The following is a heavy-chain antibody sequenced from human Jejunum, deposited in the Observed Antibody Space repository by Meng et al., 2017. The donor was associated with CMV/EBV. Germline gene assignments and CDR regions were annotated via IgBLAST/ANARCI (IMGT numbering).Heavy chain of an antibody. V-gene: IGHV3-74*01. CDR1: GFTFRSYW. CDR3: TKISHSSGLD. Sequence: CGASGFTFRSYWMHWVRQVPGKGPVWVARISGEGGSTAYADFAKGRFTISRDNAKNTLSLEMNSLRAEDTAIYYCTKISHSSGLDWGQGIWVTVSS. CDR2: ISGEGGST. J-gene: IGHJ4*02. D-gene: IGHD3-22*01.